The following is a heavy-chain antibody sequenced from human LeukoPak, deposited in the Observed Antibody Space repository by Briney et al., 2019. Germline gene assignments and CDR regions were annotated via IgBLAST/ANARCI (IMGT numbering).Heavy chain of an antibody. J-gene: IGHJ4*02. CDR3: YLSGSFDY. V-gene: IGHV3-74*01. CDR1: GYTFSTYW. Sequence: GGSLRLSCAGSGYTFSTYWMHWVRQAPGKGLVWVSRINSDGSSTAYADSVKGRFTISRDNAKNTLYLQMNSLGVEDTAVYYCYLSGSFDYWGQGTLVIVSS. D-gene: IGHD1-26*01. CDR2: INSDGSST.